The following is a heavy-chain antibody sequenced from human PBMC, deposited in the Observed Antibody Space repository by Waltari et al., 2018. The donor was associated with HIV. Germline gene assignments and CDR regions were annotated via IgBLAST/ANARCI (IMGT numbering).Heavy chain of an antibody. CDR1: GFTVSSNC. Sequence: EVQLVESGGGLIQPGGSLILSCADSGFTVSSNCMSWARQAPGKGLGWVAVIYSGGSTYYADSVKGRFTISRDNTKNTLYLQMNSRRAEDTAGYYCARDPGMATKWGYWGQGTLVTVSS. V-gene: IGHV3-53*01. J-gene: IGHJ4*02. CDR3: ARDPGMATKWGY. CDR2: IYSGGST. D-gene: IGHD5-12*01.